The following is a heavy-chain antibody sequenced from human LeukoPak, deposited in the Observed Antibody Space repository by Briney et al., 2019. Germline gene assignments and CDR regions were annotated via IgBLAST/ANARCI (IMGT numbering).Heavy chain of an antibody. J-gene: IGHJ5*02. CDR1: GDSITRGTYF. V-gene: IGHV4-61*02. Sequence: TLSLTCTVSGDSITRGTYFWNWVRQPAGKGLEWIGRIYLRGAPNYNSSLESRVTISINTSKNQFSLKMTSVTAADTAVYYCAREIIPNNWVDPWGQGILVTVSS. D-gene: IGHD2/OR15-2a*01. CDR2: IYLRGAP. CDR3: AREIIPNNWVDP.